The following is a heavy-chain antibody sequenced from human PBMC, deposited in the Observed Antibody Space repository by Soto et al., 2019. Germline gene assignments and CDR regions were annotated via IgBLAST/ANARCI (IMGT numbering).Heavy chain of an antibody. CDR3: ARDSGCSSTSCYASWFDP. V-gene: IGHV1-69*04. CDR1: GYTFTSYG. D-gene: IGHD2-2*01. CDR2: IIPNIGKA. J-gene: IGHJ5*02. Sequence: SVKVSCKASGYTFTSYGISWVRQAPGQGLEWMGRIIPNIGKANYAQKFQGRVTITADKSTSTAYMELSSLRSEDTAVYYCARDSGCSSTSCYASWFDPWGQGTLVTVSS.